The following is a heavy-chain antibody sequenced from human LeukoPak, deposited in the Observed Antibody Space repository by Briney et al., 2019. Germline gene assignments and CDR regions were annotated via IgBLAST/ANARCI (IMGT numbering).Heavy chain of an antibody. Sequence: ASVKVSCKASGYSFTSNDSNWVRQATGQGLEWMGWMNPNSGNTGYAQKFQGRVTMTRNTSISTAYMELSSLRSEDTAVYYCARGRNGVTTAYWGQGTLVTVSS. CDR1: GYSFTSND. D-gene: IGHD1-26*01. V-gene: IGHV1-8*01. J-gene: IGHJ4*02. CDR2: MNPNSGNT. CDR3: ARGRNGVTTAY.